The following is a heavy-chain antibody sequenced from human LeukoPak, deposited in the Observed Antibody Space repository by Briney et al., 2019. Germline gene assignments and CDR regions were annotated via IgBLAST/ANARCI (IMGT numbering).Heavy chain of an antibody. D-gene: IGHD2-21*02. CDR2: IYYSGST. Sequence: PSETLSLTCAVSGDSVSSSNYYWSWIRQPPGKGLEWIGYIYYSGSTNYNPSLKSRVTISVDTSKNQFSLKLSSVTAADTAVYYCARTTAITPYFDYWGQGTLVTVSS. CDR1: GDSVSSSNYY. V-gene: IGHV4-61*01. J-gene: IGHJ4*02. CDR3: ARTTAITPYFDY.